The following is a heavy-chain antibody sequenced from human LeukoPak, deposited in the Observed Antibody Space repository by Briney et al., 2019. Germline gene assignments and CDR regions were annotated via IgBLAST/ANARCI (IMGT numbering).Heavy chain of an antibody. J-gene: IGHJ4*01. CDR3: AKGSLMPTMTAPFDY. Sequence: GGSLRLSCAAYGFTFRSYAMSWVRQAPGKGLEWVGVISYTSAHTKPAASVKRRFTISRDNSNTTLYLQMNSLRAEDTAVYYCAKGSLMPTMTAPFDYWGQGTLVTVSS. CDR1: GFTFRSYA. D-gene: IGHD2-21*02. V-gene: IGHV3-23*01. CDR2: ISYTSAHT.